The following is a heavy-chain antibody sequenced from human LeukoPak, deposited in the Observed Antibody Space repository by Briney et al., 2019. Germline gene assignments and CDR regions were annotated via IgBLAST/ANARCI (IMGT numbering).Heavy chain of an antibody. V-gene: IGHV3-30*18. CDR1: GCTFSSYG. CDR2: ISYDGRNK. D-gene: IGHD6-13*01. CDR3: AKSPRGVAMTTEGLDY. J-gene: IGHJ4*02. Sequence: PGGSLRLSCAASGCTFSSYGMHWVRQAPGKGLEGVAIISYDGRNKYYTDSVKGRFTISRDNSKNTQYLQLNSLRVEDTAVYYCAKSPRGVAMTTEGLDYWGQGTLVTVSS.